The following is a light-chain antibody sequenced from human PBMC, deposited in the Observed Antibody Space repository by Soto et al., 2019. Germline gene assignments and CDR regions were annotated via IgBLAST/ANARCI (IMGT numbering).Light chain of an antibody. V-gene: IGLV3-21*02. Sequence: SYELTQPPSVSVAPGQTAIITCGGDNFGRKSVHWYRQKPGQAPVLVVFDDSDRPSGIPERFSGSKSGSTATLTISRVEAGDEADYYCQVWDSVNDVVFGGGTKLTVL. CDR3: QVWDSVNDVV. J-gene: IGLJ3*02. CDR2: DDS. CDR1: NFGRKS.